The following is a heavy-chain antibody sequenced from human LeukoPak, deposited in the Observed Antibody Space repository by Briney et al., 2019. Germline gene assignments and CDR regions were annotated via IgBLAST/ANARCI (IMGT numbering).Heavy chain of an antibody. CDR2: ISSSSSYI. V-gene: IGHV3-21*01. CDR1: GFTFSSYS. D-gene: IGHD1-26*01. Sequence: NPGGSLRLSCAASGFTFSSYSMNWVRQAPGKGLEWVSSISSSSSYIYYADSVKGRFTISRDNAKNSLYLQMNSLRAEDTAVYYCARDGAVGATENRFDPWGQGTLVTVSS. CDR3: ARDGAVGATENRFDP. J-gene: IGHJ5*02.